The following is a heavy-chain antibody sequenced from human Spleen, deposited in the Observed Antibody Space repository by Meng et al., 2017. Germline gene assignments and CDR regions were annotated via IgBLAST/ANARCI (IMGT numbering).Heavy chain of an antibody. V-gene: IGHV4-30-4*01. Sequence: QPLLREPGPGLVEHSRALSLHCTVSGGPIRSSDYYWSWIRHTPGKGLEWIGDIYHSGSTYYNPSLKSRVTISVDTSKNQFSLKLSSVTAADTAVYYCARLPTGFPNWFDPWGQGTLVTVSS. CDR2: IYHSGST. CDR1: GGPIRSSDYY. D-gene: IGHD4-17*01. CDR3: ARLPTGFPNWFDP. J-gene: IGHJ5*02.